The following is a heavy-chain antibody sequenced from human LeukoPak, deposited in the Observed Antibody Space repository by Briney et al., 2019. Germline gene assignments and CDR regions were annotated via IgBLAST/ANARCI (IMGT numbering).Heavy chain of an antibody. CDR1: GFPFSSFA. Sequence: GGSLRLSCAASGFPFSSFAVHWVRQAPGRGLDWVALISYDGSNKYYADSVKGRFTISRDNSKNTLYLQMNSLRAEDTAVYYCVRGAYSSSWLNFDYWGQGTLVTVSS. V-gene: IGHV3-30*04. J-gene: IGHJ4*02. D-gene: IGHD6-13*01. CDR2: ISYDGSNK. CDR3: VRGAYSSSWLNFDY.